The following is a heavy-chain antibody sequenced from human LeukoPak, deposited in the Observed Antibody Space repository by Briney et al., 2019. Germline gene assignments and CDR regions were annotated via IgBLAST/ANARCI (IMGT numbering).Heavy chain of an antibody. CDR1: GFTFSSYS. Sequence: GGSLRLSCAASGFTFSSYSMNWVRQAPGKGLEWVSSISSSSYIYYADSVKGRFTISRDNAKNSLYLQMNSLRAEDTAVYYCAGDHYDFWGYFDYWGQGTLVTVSS. J-gene: IGHJ4*02. CDR3: AGDHYDFWGYFDY. V-gene: IGHV3-21*01. D-gene: IGHD3-3*01. CDR2: ISSSSYI.